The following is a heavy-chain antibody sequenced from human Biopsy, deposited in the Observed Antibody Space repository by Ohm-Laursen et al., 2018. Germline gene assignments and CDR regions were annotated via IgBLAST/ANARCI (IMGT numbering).Heavy chain of an antibody. CDR1: GATFSDYY. Sequence: SDTLSLTCTVYGATFSDYYWSWIRQPPGKGLEWIGQINQSGETKYNPSLQSRVTISAEVSKNQFSLKLRSLTAADTAVYYCAREPRIAAVAYFDPWGQGTLVTVSS. CDR2: INQSGET. J-gene: IGHJ5*02. V-gene: IGHV4-34*01. D-gene: IGHD6-13*01. CDR3: AREPRIAAVAYFDP.